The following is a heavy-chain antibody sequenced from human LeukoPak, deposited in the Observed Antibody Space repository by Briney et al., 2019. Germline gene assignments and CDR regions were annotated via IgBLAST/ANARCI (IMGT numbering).Heavy chain of an antibody. Sequence: GSVKVSCKASGYTFTGYYMHWVRQATGQGLEWMGWMNPNSGDTGFSQNFQDRVAITRNTSITTAYLELSSLRSEDTAVYYCARGGFAWSGYYLDYWGQGTLITVSS. CDR2: MNPNSGDT. CDR3: ARGGFAWSGYYLDY. D-gene: IGHD3-3*01. CDR1: GYTFTGYY. J-gene: IGHJ4*02. V-gene: IGHV1-8*03.